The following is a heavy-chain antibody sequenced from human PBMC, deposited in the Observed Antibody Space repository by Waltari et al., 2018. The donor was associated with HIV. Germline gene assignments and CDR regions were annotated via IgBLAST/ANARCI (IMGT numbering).Heavy chain of an antibody. CDR1: GDTFTSSA. V-gene: IGHV1-8*01. CDR3: ARALGRGYCGSTSCFIDY. CDR2: MNPNSGNA. D-gene: IGHD2-2*01. J-gene: IGHJ4*02. Sequence: QVQLVQSGAEVKKPGASVKLSCKASGDTFTSSAITWVRHAHGQRLEWMGWMNPNSGNAGYVQKFQGRVTLTRNTSISTAYMELSSLRSDDTAVYYCARALGRGYCGSTSCFIDYWGQGTLVTVSS.